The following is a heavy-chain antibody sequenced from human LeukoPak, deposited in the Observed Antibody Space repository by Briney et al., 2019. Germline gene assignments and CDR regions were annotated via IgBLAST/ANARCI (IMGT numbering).Heavy chain of an antibody. V-gene: IGHV4-59*01. CDR1: GGSISGSY. Sequence: SETLSLTCTVSGGSISGSYWSWIRQPPGKGLEWIGYIYYSGSTNYNPSLKSRITISVDTSKNQFYLRVSSVTAADTAVYYCARYVDIVTTSDAFDIWGQGTMVTVSS. D-gene: IGHD5-12*01. CDR3: ARYVDIVTTSDAFDI. J-gene: IGHJ3*02. CDR2: IYYSGST.